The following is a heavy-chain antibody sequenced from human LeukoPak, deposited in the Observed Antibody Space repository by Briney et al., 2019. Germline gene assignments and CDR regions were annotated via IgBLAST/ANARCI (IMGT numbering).Heavy chain of an antibody. CDR1: GGSISSYY. Sequence: SETLSLTCTVSGGSISSYYWSWIRQPPGKGLEWIGYIYYSGSTNYYPSLKSRVTISVDTSKNQFSLKLSSVTAADTAVYYCASRSGYYWGFDYWGQGTLVTVSS. D-gene: IGHD3-3*01. V-gene: IGHV4-59*01. J-gene: IGHJ4*02. CDR2: IYYSGST. CDR3: ASRSGYYWGFDY.